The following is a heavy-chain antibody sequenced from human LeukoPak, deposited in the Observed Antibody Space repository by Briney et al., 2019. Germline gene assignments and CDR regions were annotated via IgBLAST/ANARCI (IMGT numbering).Heavy chain of an antibody. V-gene: IGHV4-59*01. CDR1: GGSISGYY. CDR2: IYYSGST. D-gene: IGHD1-26*01. Sequence: SETLSLTCTVSGGSISGYYWTWIRQPPGKGLEWIGYIYYSGSTNYHPSLKSRVTLSVDTSKKQFSLKLSSVTAADTAVYYCARGLLVGNTGYYYDYWGQGTLVTVSS. J-gene: IGHJ4*02. CDR3: ARGLLVGNTGYYYDY.